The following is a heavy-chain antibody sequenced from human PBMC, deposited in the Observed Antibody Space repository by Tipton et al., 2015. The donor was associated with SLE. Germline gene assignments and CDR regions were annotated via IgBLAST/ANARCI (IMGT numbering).Heavy chain of an antibody. Sequence: TLSLTCTVSGGSISSGSYYWSWIRQPAGKGLEWIGYIYDGGSTYYNPSLKSRVTISVDTSKSQFSLKLSSVTAADTAVYYCARVGFWSGYSIDYFDYWGQGTLVTVSS. CDR3: ARVGFWSGYSIDYFDY. V-gene: IGHV4-61*10. D-gene: IGHD3-3*01. J-gene: IGHJ4*02. CDR1: GGSISSGSYY. CDR2: IYDGGST.